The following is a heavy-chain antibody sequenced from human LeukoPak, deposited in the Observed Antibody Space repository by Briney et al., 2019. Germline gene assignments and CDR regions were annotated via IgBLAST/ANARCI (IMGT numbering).Heavy chain of an antibody. CDR1: GFTFSGYA. Sequence: GGSLRLSCGASGFTFSGYAMNWVRQAPGKGLEWVSGISGSGAGTYYADSVKGRFTISRDNSKNTLYLQMNSLRADDTAVYYCAKMVREFYTISYYFDYWGQGTLVTVSS. D-gene: IGHD2-8*01. CDR3: AKMVREFYTISYYFDY. V-gene: IGHV3-23*01. CDR2: ISGSGAGT. J-gene: IGHJ4*02.